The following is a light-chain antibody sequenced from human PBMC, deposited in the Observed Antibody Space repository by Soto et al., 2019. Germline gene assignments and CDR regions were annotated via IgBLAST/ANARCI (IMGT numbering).Light chain of an antibody. CDR2: EAS. V-gene: IGKV1-5*03. CDR1: QSISGS. Sequence: GDRVTITCRASQSISGSLAWYQQKPGKAPKLLIYEASNLKSGVPSRFSGSGSGTEYTLTISRQQPDDSASYYCPQDKGYWTFGQGTRVQIK. J-gene: IGKJ1*01. CDR3: PQDKGYWT.